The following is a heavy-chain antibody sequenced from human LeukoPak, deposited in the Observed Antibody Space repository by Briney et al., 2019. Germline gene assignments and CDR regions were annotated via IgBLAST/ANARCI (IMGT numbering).Heavy chain of an antibody. J-gene: IGHJ4*02. D-gene: IGHD3-3*01. V-gene: IGHV5-51*01. CDR2: IYLGDSDT. Sequence: GESLKISCKGSGYSFTSYWIGWVRQMPGKGLEWMGIIYLGDSDTRYSPSFQGQVTISADKSITTAYLQWSSLTASDTAIYYCARRPGRAVTNYYFDYWGQGTLVTVSS. CDR1: GYSFTSYW. CDR3: ARRPGRAVTNYYFDY.